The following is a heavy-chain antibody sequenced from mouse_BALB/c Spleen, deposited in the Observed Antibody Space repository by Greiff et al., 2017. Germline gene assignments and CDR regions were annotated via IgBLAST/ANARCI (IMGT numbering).Heavy chain of an antibody. J-gene: IGHJ3*01. Sequence: EVKLLESGPELVKPGASVKVSCKASGYAFTSYNMYWVKQSHGKSLEWIGYIDPYNGGTSYNQKFKGKATLTVDKSSSTAYMHLNSLTSEDSAVYYCARSRYGNYPFAYWGQGTLVTVSA. CDR1: GYAFTSYN. V-gene: IGHV1S135*01. D-gene: IGHD2-1*01. CDR3: ARSRYGNYPFAY. CDR2: IDPYNGGT.